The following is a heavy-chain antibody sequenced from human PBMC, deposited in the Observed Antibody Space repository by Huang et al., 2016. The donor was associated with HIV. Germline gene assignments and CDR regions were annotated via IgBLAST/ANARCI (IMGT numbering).Heavy chain of an antibody. CDR3: AAHGRIVGIPAAPLRFDP. J-gene: IGHJ5*02. Sequence: QLQLQESGPGLVKPSETLSLTGTVSGGSISSSSDYWGWIRQPPGKGLEWIGSTYHSGTTYYNPALKSRGTISVDTSRTQFSLKLSSVTAADTAVYYCAAHGRIVGIPAAPLRFDPWGQGTLVTVSS. CDR1: GGSISSSSDY. CDR2: TYHSGTT. V-gene: IGHV4-39*01. D-gene: IGHD6-13*01.